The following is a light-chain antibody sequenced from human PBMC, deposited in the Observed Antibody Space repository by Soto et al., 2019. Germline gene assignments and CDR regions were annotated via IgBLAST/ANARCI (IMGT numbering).Light chain of an antibody. CDR2: DAS. V-gene: IGKV1-5*02. CDR3: QQYKTYTT. J-gene: IGKJ2*01. Sequence: DIQMTQSPSTLSASVGDRVTIICRASQSISTWLVWYQQKPGKAPKVLIYDASSLQSGVPSRFSGHGSGTDFTLTISSLQPDDSAIYYCQQYKTYTTFGQGTKLEIK. CDR1: QSISTW.